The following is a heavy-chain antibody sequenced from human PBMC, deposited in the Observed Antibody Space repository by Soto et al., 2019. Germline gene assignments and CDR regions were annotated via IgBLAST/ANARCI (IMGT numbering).Heavy chain of an antibody. CDR2: IIPIFDIT. V-gene: IGHV1-69*13. Sequence: GASVKVSCKSSGGTFRSYSIGWVRQAPGQGLEWMGGIIPIFDITNYAQKFQGRVTITADESTSTAYMELSSLGSDDTAVYYCARPDEGGYSSNHHYYYALDVWGQGTTVTVSS. CDR3: ARPDEGGYSSNHHYYYALDV. D-gene: IGHD3-22*01. J-gene: IGHJ6*02. CDR1: GGTFRSYS.